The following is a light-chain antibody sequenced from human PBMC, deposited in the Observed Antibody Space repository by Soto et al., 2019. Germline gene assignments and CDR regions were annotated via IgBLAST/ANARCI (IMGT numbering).Light chain of an antibody. CDR2: YTS. J-gene: IGKJ2*01. CDR3: QQTYNPPYT. V-gene: IGKV1-39*01. Sequence: DIQMTQSPSSLSASVGDRVTITCRASQTIGRYLNWYQQKPGKAPKVLIYYTSILQSGVPSRFSGSEFGPDFSLTINSLQREDSATYYCQQTYNPPYTFGQGTKVDI. CDR1: QTIGRY.